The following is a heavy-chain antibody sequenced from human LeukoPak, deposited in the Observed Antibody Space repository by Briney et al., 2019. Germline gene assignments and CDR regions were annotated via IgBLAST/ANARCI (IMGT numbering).Heavy chain of an antibody. V-gene: IGHV3-23*01. Sequence: GGSLRLSCAASGFSFSSYAMSWVRQAPGKGLECVSGISGSGGSTYYADSVKGRFTISRDNSKNTLYLQMNSLRAEDTAVYYCAKPAYSGSYYSAFDIWGQGTMVTVSS. CDR2: ISGSGGST. CDR3: AKPAYSGSYYSAFDI. D-gene: IGHD1-26*01. J-gene: IGHJ3*02. CDR1: GFSFSSYA.